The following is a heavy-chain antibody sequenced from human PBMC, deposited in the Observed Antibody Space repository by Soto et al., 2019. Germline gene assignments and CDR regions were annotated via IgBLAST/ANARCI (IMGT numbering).Heavy chain of an antibody. CDR3: TKSSGGSSSVGMYY. D-gene: IGHD6-6*01. J-gene: IGHJ4*02. CDR1: GFIFKNYA. CDR2: ITRDGYNK. V-gene: IGHV3-30*04. Sequence: QVQLVESGGGVVQPGRSLRLSCAGSGFIFKNYALNWVRQAPGKGLEWVASITRDGYNKYYADSVKGRFTISRDNSRDTLSLQMTALTIEDSSVYYCTKSSGGSSSVGMYYCGQGTRVTVSS.